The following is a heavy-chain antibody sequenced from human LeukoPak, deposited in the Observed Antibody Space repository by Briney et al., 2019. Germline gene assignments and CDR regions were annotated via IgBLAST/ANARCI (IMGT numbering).Heavy chain of an antibody. CDR3: ARFHRYGDYAPDAFDI. D-gene: IGHD4-17*01. V-gene: IGHV5-51*01. Sequence: GESLKISCKGSGYSFTSYWIGWVRQMPGKGLEWMGIIYPGDSDTRYSPSFQGQVTISADKSTSTAYLQWSSLKASDTAMYYCARFHRYGDYAPDAFDIWAKGQWSPSLQ. J-gene: IGHJ3*02. CDR1: GYSFTSYW. CDR2: IYPGDSDT.